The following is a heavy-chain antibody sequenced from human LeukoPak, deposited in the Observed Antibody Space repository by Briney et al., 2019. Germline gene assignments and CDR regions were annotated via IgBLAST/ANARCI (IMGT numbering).Heavy chain of an antibody. CDR1: GFIFGSYA. Sequence: GGSLRLSCAASGFIFGSYAMPWVRQAPGKGLQWLAVISYDGGETYYADSVEGRFTISRDNSKSTVYLEINSLRSEDTAIYYCARGFNDFWSGPQLEYWGQGTLVTVSS. CDR3: ARGFNDFWSGPQLEY. J-gene: IGHJ4*02. CDR2: ISYDGGET. D-gene: IGHD3-3*01. V-gene: IGHV3-30-3*01.